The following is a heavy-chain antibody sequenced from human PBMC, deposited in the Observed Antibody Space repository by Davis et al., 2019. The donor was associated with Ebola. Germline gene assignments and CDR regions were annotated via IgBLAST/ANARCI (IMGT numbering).Heavy chain of an antibody. CDR3: ARCRRSPADY. CDR1: GGSFSGYY. Sequence: SETLSLTCAVYGGSFSGYYWSWIRQPPGKGLEWIGEINHSGSTNYNPSLKSRVTISVDTSKNQFSLKLSSVTAADTAVYYCARCRRSPADYWGQGTLVTVSS. CDR2: INHSGST. D-gene: IGHD1-26*01. V-gene: IGHV4-34*01. J-gene: IGHJ4*02.